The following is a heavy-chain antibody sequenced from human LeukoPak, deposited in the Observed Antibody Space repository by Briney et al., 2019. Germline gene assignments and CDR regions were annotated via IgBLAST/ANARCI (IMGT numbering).Heavy chain of an antibody. CDR1: GFSFTDAW. CDR3: SWEMDTSFGRRLGN. J-gene: IGHJ4*02. Sequence: GGSLRLSCAASGFSFTDAWMSWVRQAPGTGLEWIGRLKSKRSGGTVDYAAPVKGRFTISRDDSKNTLYLQMNSLKIEDTAVYFCSWEMDTSFGRRLGNWGQGTLVTVAS. D-gene: IGHD3-10*01. V-gene: IGHV3-15*01. CDR2: LKSKRSGGTV.